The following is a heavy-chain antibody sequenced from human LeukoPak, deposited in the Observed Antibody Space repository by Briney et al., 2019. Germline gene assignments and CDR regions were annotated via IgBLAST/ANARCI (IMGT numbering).Heavy chain of an antibody. CDR2: IYYSGST. CDR3: ARVPWGWSLDY. CDR1: GDSISSYY. V-gene: IGHV4-59*01. D-gene: IGHD7-27*01. J-gene: IGHJ4*02. Sequence: SETLSLTCTVSGDSISSYYWSWIRQPPGKGLEWIGYIYYSGSTNYNPSLKSRVTISVDTSRNQFSLKLSSVTAADTAVYYCARVPWGWSLDYWGQGTLVTVSS.